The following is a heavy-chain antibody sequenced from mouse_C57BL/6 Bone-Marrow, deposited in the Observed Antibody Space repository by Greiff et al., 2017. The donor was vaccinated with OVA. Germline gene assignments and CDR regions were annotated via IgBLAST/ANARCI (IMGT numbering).Heavy chain of an antibody. CDR3: ARGPYYYGSSPWDY. J-gene: IGHJ2*01. CDR2: INPGSGGT. CDR1: GYAFTNYL. V-gene: IGHV1-54*01. Sequence: QVQLQQSGAELVRPGTSVKVSCKASGYAFTNYLIEWVKQRPGQGLEWIGVINPGSGGTNYNEKFKGKATLTADKSSSTAYMQLSSLTSEDSAVYLCARGPYYYGSSPWDYWGQGTTLTVSS. D-gene: IGHD1-1*01.